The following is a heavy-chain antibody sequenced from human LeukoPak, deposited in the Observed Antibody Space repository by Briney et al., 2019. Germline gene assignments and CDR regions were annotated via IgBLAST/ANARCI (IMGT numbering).Heavy chain of an antibody. CDR1: XXXXXSXSYY. V-gene: IGHV4-39*01. CDR3: ARHHRTAMVWPYFDY. J-gene: IGHJ4*02. D-gene: IGHD5-18*01. CDR2: IYYSGST. Sequence: TXXXTCTXSXXXXXSXSYYXGXIXXXXGXXXXXXXSIYYSGSTYYNPSLKSRVTISVDTSKNQFSLKLSSVTAADTAVYYCARHHRTAMVWPYFDYWGQGTLVTVSS.